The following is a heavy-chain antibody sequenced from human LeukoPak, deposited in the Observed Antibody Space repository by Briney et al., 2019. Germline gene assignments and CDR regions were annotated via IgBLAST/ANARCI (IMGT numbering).Heavy chain of an antibody. CDR3: TKFSLRGTYSFDH. Sequence: GGSLRLSCEASGWSLSKFGMHWVRQAPGKGLEWVAVMSHDGSKKFHADSVKGRFTISRDNSKNTLYLQINSLRVEDTAIYYCTKFSLRGTYSFDHWGQGTLVIVSS. D-gene: IGHD1-26*01. J-gene: IGHJ4*02. CDR2: MSHDGSKK. CDR1: GWSLSKFG. V-gene: IGHV3-30*18.